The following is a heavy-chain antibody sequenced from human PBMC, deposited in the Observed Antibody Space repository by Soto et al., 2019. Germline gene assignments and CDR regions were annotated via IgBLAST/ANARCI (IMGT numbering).Heavy chain of an antibody. CDR2: ISYDGSNK. V-gene: IGHV3-30-3*01. CDR1: GFTFSSYA. CDR3: ARESYSSSWYIFDY. D-gene: IGHD6-13*01. Sequence: GGSLRLSCAASGFTFSSYAMHWVRQAPGKGLEWVAVISYDGSNKYYADSVKDRFTISRDNSKNTLYLQMNSLRAEDTAVYYCARESYSSSWYIFDYWGQGTLVTVSS. J-gene: IGHJ4*02.